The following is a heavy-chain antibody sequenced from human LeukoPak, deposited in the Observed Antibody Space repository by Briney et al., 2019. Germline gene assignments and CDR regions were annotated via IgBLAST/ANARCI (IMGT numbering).Heavy chain of an antibody. CDR2: IFYTGST. J-gene: IGHJ4*02. D-gene: IGHD4-11*01. CDR1: GGSISSYY. V-gene: IGHV4-59*01. CDR3: ARGGNYRFDY. Sequence: PSETLSLTCTVSGGSISSYYWSWIRQPPGKGLEWIGYIFYTGSTNYNPSLKSRVTISVDTSKNQFSLKLTSVTAADTAVYYCARGGNYRFDYWGQGTLVTVSS.